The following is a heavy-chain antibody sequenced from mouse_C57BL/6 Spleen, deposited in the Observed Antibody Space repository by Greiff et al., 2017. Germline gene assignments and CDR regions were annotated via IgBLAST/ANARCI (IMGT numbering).Heavy chain of an antibody. D-gene: IGHD4-1*01. V-gene: IGHV2-2*01. CDR1: GFSLTSYG. J-gene: IGHJ2*01. Sequence: VQLQQSGPGLVQPSQSLSITCTVSGFSLTSYGVHWVRQSPGKGLEWLGVIWSGGSTDYNAAFISRLSISKDNSKSQVFFKMHSLQADDTAIYYCAGAGTGFDYWGQGTTLTVSS. CDR2: IWSGGST. CDR3: AGAGTGFDY.